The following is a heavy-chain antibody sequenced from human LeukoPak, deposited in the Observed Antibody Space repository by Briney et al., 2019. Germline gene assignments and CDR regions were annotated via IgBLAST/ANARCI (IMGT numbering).Heavy chain of an antibody. Sequence: GASVKVSCKASGYTFTSYAMHWVRQAPGQRLEWMGWINAGNGNTKYSQKFQGRVTITRDTSASTAYMELSSLRSEDTAVYYCAAGYNWNDVGFDPWGQGTLVTVSS. D-gene: IGHD1-20*01. CDR1: GYTFTSYA. CDR3: AAGYNWNDVGFDP. V-gene: IGHV1-3*01. J-gene: IGHJ5*02. CDR2: INAGNGNT.